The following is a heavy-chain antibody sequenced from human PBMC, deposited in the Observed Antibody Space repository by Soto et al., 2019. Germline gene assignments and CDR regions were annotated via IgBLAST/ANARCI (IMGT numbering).Heavy chain of an antibody. CDR2: ISYDGSNK. CDR1: GFTFSSYG. CDR3: AKDRGAVAGPFQH. V-gene: IGHV3-30*18. D-gene: IGHD6-19*01. J-gene: IGHJ1*01. Sequence: QVQLVESGGGVVQPGRSLRLSCAASGFTFSSYGMHWVRQAPGKGLEWVAVISYDGSNKYYADSVKGRFTISRDNSKNTLYLQMNSLRAEDTAVYYCAKDRGAVAGPFQHWGQGTLVTVSS.